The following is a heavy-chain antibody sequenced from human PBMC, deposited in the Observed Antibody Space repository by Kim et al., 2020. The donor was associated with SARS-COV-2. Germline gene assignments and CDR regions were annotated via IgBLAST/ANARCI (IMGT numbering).Heavy chain of an antibody. CDR1: GGSISSSSYY. CDR3: ARHPSITMIVIAWYFGL. V-gene: IGHV4-39*01. Sequence: SETLSLTCTVSGGSISSSSYYWGWIRQPPGKGLEWIGSIYYSGSTYYNPSLKSRVTISVDTSKNQFSLKLSSVTAADTAVYYCARHPSITMIVIAWYFGLWGRGALVSVSS. D-gene: IGHD3-22*01. CDR2: IYYSGST. J-gene: IGHJ2*01.